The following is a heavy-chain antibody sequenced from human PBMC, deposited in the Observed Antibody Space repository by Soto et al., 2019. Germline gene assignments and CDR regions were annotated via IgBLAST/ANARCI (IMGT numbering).Heavy chain of an antibody. CDR2: IYHIGIT. V-gene: IGHV4-4*02. J-gene: IGHJ6*02. Sequence: QVQLQESGPGLVKPSGTLTLTCAVSGDSISSSYWWSWVRQSPGRGLEWIGDIYHIGITNYNPSLKSRVSMSVDKSKHPFSLKLTYVTGADTAVYYCARDRGKATFYYTGMDVWGQGTTVTVSS. CDR3: ARDRGKATFYYTGMDV. CDR1: GDSISSSYW.